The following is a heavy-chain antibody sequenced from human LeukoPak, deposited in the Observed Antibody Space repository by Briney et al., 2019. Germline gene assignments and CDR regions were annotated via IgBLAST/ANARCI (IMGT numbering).Heavy chain of an antibody. D-gene: IGHD3-10*01. Sequence: SETLSLTCAVYGGSFSGYYWSWIRQPPGKGLEWIGEINHSGSTNYNPSLKSRVTMSVDTSKNQFSLRLSSVTAADTAVYYCARGAGYYYDSGSYYVWFDPWGQGTLVTVSS. CDR2: INHSGST. CDR1: GGSFSGYY. CDR3: ARGAGYYYDSGSYYVWFDP. V-gene: IGHV4-34*01. J-gene: IGHJ5*02.